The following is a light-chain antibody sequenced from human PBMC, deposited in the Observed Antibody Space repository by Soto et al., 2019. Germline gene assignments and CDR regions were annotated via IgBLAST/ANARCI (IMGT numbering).Light chain of an antibody. V-gene: IGLV2-14*01. CDR2: EVT. J-gene: IGLJ3*02. CDR3: SSYSTSFTWL. Sequence: QSALTQPASVSGSPGQSITISCTGTSNDIGTYNYVSWYQQHPGKAPKLMIYEVTNRPSGVSNRFSASKSGNTASLTISGLQAEDEADYYCSSYSTSFTWLFGGGTKLTVL. CDR1: SNDIGTYNY.